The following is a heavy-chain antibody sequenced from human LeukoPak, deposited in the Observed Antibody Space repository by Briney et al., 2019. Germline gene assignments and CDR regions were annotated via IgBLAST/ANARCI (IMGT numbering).Heavy chain of an antibody. D-gene: IGHD5-12*01. CDR1: GFTFSSYE. J-gene: IGHJ5*02. Sequence: GGSLRLSCAASGFTFSSYEMNWVRQAPGKGLEWVSSISSSSSYIYYADSVKGRFTISRDNAKNSLYLQMNSLRAEDTAVYYCARVATIRGRLNWFDPWGQGTLVTVSS. CDR2: ISSSSSYI. CDR3: ARVATIRGRLNWFDP. V-gene: IGHV3-21*04.